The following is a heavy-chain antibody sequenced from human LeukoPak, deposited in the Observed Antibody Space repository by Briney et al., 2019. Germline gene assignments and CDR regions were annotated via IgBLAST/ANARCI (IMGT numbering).Heavy chain of an antibody. CDR1: GFNLRTYW. Sequence: GGSLRLSCAVTGFNLRTYWIHWVRHSPGRGLEWVARINGEGSRRSYADSVRGRFTISRDNAKNTAYLQMNSLRAEDTALYYCARDPGYYYYGMDVWGQGTTVVVSS. CDR3: ARDPGYYYYGMDV. CDR2: INGEGSRR. V-gene: IGHV3-74*01. J-gene: IGHJ6*02.